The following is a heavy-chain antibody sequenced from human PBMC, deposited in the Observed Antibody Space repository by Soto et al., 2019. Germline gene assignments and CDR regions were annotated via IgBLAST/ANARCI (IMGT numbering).Heavy chain of an antibody. CDR1: GFTFSSYA. CDR2: ISGSGGST. Sequence: GGSLRLSCAASGFTFSSYAMSWVRQAPGKGLEWVSAISGSGGSTYYADSVKGRLTISRDNSKNTLYLQMNSLRAEDTAVYYCAGNYSNYPYFDYWGQGTLVTVSS. J-gene: IGHJ4*02. CDR3: AGNYSNYPYFDY. V-gene: IGHV3-23*01. D-gene: IGHD4-4*01.